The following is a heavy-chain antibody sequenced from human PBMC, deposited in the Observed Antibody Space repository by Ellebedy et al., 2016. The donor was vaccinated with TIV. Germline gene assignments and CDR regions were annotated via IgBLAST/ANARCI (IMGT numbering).Heavy chain of an antibody. Sequence: MPSETLSLTCTVSSGSVTNVYYLWTWILQPPGTGLEYVGHISYTVSANSNPSLRSRVPISMDASKGQFSLRLDSVTTADTAVYFCARFRGGALGPGIESWGQGTLVTVSS. D-gene: IGHD3-10*01. V-gene: IGHV4-61*01. CDR1: SGSVTNVYYL. J-gene: IGHJ1*01. CDR3: ARFRGGALGPGIES. CDR2: ISYTVSA.